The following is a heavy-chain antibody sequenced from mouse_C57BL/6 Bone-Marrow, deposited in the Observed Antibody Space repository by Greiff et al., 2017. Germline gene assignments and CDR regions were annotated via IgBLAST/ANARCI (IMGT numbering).Heavy chain of an antibody. J-gene: IGHJ4*01. CDR2: IDPETGGT. CDR3: TRRDSWDY. CDR1: GYTFTDYE. V-gene: IGHV1-15*01. Sequence: VQLQESGAELVRPGASVTLSCKASGYTFTDYEMHWVKQTPVHGLEWIGAIDPETGGTAYNQKFKGKAILTADKSSSTAYMELRSLTSEDSAVYYCTRRDSWDYWGQGTSVTVSS.